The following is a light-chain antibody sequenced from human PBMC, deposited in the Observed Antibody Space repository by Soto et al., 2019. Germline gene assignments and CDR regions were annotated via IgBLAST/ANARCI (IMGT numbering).Light chain of an antibody. CDR2: GAS. Sequence: DIQLTQSPPFLSACVGDRVTITCRASQGIGSYLAWYQQKPGKAPKVLIYGASILQSGVPSRFSGSGSGTEFTLTINSLQPEDFATYYCQQLKTLFTFGPGTKVHIK. CDR1: QGIGSY. CDR3: QQLKTLFT. J-gene: IGKJ3*01. V-gene: IGKV1-9*01.